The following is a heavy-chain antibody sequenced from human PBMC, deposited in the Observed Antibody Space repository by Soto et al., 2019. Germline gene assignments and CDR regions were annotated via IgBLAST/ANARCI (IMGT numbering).Heavy chain of an antibody. D-gene: IGHD2-2*01. V-gene: IGHV3-23*01. CDR3: ANAPSTLVNPGDVFDI. CDR2: ISGSGGST. Sequence: EVQLLESGGGLVQPGGSLRLSCAASGFTFSSYAMSWVRQAPGKGLEWVSAISGSGGSTYYADSVKGRFTISRDNSKNTLYQQMNSLRAEDTAVYYCANAPSTLVNPGDVFDIWGQGTMVTVSS. J-gene: IGHJ3*02. CDR1: GFTFSSYA.